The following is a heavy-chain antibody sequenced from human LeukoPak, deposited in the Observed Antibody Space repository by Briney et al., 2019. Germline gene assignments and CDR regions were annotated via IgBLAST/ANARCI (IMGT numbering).Heavy chain of an antibody. CDR3: ARGQNYDFWSGLH. CDR2: INPNSGGT. V-gene: IGHV1-2*02. CDR1: GYTFTGYY. J-gene: IGHJ4*02. Sequence: GASVKLSCTASGYTFTGYYMHWVRQAPGQGLEWMGWINPNSGGTNYAQKFQGRVTMTRDKSISTAYMELSRLRSDDTAVYYCARGQNYDFWSGLHWGQGTLVTVSS. D-gene: IGHD3-3*01.